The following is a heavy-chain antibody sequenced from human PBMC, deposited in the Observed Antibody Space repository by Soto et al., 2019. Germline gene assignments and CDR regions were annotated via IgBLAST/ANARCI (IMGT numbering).Heavy chain of an antibody. Sequence: QVQLVQSGPEVKKTGASVKVSCRASGYFFTSYAIHWVRQAPGPRLEWLGWINAANGHTKYSQNFQGRVIITRDTSANTVYMEVSSLKSADTAVYYCARGSIAVAGRNQLDYWGQGTRVTVFS. CDR2: INAANGHT. D-gene: IGHD6-19*01. J-gene: IGHJ4*02. V-gene: IGHV1-3*01. CDR3: ARGSIAVAGRNQLDY. CDR1: GYFFTSYA.